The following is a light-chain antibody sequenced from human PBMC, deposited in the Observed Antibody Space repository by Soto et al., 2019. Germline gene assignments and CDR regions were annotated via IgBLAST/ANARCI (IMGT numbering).Light chain of an antibody. CDR2: GAS. V-gene: IGKV3-15*01. CDR1: QSVSSN. J-gene: IGKJ2*01. CDR3: QLYNNCPYT. Sequence: EIVMTQSPATLSVSPGERATLSCRASQSVSSNLAWYQQKPGQAPRLLIYGASTRATDLPGRFSGSGSGTEFTLTSISLQSEDFSFYYCQLYNNCPYTFDEGTKMESK.